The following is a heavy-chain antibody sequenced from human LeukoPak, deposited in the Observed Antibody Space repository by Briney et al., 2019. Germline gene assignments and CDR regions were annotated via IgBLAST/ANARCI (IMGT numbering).Heavy chain of an antibody. Sequence: ASVKVSCKASGYTFTSYYMHWVRQAPGQGLEWMGTINPSGGGTRYAQKFQGRVTMTRDTSTSTVYMELSSLRSEDTAVYYCARDPSSGYELSKWYFDLWGRGTLVTVSS. CDR3: ARDPSSGYELSKWYFDL. V-gene: IGHV1-46*01. J-gene: IGHJ2*01. CDR2: INPSGGGT. D-gene: IGHD5-12*01. CDR1: GYTFTSYY.